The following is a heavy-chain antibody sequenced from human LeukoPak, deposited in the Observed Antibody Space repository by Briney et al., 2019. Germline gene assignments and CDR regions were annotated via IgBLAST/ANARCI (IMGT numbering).Heavy chain of an antibody. CDR3: ARAQLWRPSYFDY. D-gene: IGHD5-18*01. V-gene: IGHV4-34*01. CDR2: INHSGST. Sequence: SETLSLTCAVYGGSFSGYYWSWIRQPPGKGLEWIGEINHSGSTNYNPSLKSRVTISVDTSKNQFSLKLSSVTAADTAVYYCARAQLWRPSYFDYWGQGTLVTVSS. CDR1: GGSFSGYY. J-gene: IGHJ4*02.